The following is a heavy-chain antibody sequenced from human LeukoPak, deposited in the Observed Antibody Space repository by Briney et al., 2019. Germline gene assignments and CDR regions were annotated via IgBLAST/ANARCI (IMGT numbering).Heavy chain of an antibody. Sequence: ASVKVSCKASGYTFTGCGISWVRQAPGQGLEWMGWISPYNGKTNYAQKLQGRVTMTTDTSKSTAYMELRSLRSDDTAVYYCARDLDGSGSYYTGYWGQGTLVTVSS. J-gene: IGHJ4*02. CDR2: ISPYNGKT. D-gene: IGHD3-10*01. CDR3: ARDLDGSGSYYTGY. V-gene: IGHV1-18*01. CDR1: GYTFTGCG.